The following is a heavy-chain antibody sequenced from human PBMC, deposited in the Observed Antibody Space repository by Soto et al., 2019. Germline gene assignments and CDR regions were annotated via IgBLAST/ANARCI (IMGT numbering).Heavy chain of an antibody. D-gene: IGHD3-16*01. Sequence: XECLKTHCQGLGYRLPSYWLGWVRQRPGKGLEWLGNDYPSDSDVRYSPCFEGRVTISADNSINTAYLHLLNLKASDTAIYYCTQGATRPFDYWGQGTWVTVSS. J-gene: IGHJ4*02. CDR3: TQGATRPFDY. V-gene: IGHV5-51*01. CDR2: DYPSDSDV. CDR1: GYRLPSYW.